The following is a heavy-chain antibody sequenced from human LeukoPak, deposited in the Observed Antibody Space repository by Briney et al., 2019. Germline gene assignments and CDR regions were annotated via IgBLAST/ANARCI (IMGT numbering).Heavy chain of an antibody. CDR1: GVTVSTNY. V-gene: IGHV3-33*08. CDR2: IGYDGTNE. Sequence: GGALRHSCAASGVTVSTNYMSWVRQAPGKGVEWVALIGYDGTNEYYADSVKGRFTISRDNSKNTLYLQLQSLRAEDTAVYYCARDFYCSRTSCYAPSFDYWGQGTLVTVSS. J-gene: IGHJ4*02. D-gene: IGHD2-2*01. CDR3: ARDFYCSRTSCYAPSFDY.